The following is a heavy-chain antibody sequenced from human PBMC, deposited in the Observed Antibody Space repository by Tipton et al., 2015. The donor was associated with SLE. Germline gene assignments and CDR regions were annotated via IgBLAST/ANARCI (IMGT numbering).Heavy chain of an antibody. Sequence: QLVQSGADMKKPGASVNASCKASGYTFTNYYMHWVRQAPGQGLEWMGIINPSGGSTGYAQKFQGRVSMTRDTSTNIVYMELSSLRSEDTAVYYCARDHRGGESISFSYFDGWGQRALVNVSS. J-gene: IGHJ4*02. CDR3: ARDHRGGESISFSYFDG. D-gene: IGHD3-10*01. CDR1: GYTFTNYY. V-gene: IGHV1-46*01. CDR2: INPSGGST.